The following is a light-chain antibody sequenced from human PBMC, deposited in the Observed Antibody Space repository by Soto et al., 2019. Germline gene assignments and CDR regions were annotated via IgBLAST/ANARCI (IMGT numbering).Light chain of an antibody. Sequence: IHLTQPPSSLSASVGDRVTITCRASHSISNYVNWYQFRPGKAPNLLIYAASSLQSGVPSRFSGSESGTDFTLTITSLHPEDSATYYCQQTYATPITLGQGTRLEIK. CDR3: QQTYATPIT. V-gene: IGKV1-39*01. CDR2: AAS. CDR1: HSISNY. J-gene: IGKJ5*01.